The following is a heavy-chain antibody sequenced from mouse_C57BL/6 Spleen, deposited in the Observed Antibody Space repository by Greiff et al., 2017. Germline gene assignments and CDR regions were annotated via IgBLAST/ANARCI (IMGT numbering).Heavy chain of an antibody. Sequence: EVQRVESEGGLVQPGSSMKLSCTASGFTFSDYYMAWVRQVPEKGLEWVANINYDGSSTYYLDSLKSRFIISRDNAKNILYLQMSSLKSEDTATYYCARVGTWGAMDYWGQGTSVTVSS. CDR1: GFTFSDYY. D-gene: IGHD3-3*01. J-gene: IGHJ4*01. V-gene: IGHV5-16*01. CDR2: INYDGSST. CDR3: ARVGTWGAMDY.